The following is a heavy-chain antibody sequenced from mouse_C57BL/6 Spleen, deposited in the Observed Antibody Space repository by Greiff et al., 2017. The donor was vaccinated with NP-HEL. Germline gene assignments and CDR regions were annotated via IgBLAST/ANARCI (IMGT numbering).Heavy chain of an antibody. D-gene: IGHD2-1*01. CDR2: IYPGSGST. CDR1: GYTFTSYW. Sequence: VQLQQSGAELVKPGASMKMSCKASGYTFTSYWITWVKQRPGQGLEWIGDIYPGSGSTNYNEKFKSKATLTVDTSSSTAYMQLSSLTSEDSAVYYCARDYGNYGAMDYWGQGTSVTVSS. CDR3: ARDYGNYGAMDY. J-gene: IGHJ4*01. V-gene: IGHV1-55*01.